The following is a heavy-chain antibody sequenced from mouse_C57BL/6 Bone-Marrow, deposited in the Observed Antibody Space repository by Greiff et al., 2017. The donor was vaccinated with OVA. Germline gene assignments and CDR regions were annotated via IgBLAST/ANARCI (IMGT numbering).Heavy chain of an antibody. CDR3: ARSDSSGYGYFDY. V-gene: IGHV1-63*01. CDR1: GYTFTNYW. Sequence: VQLQESGAELVRPGTSVKMSCKASGYTFTNYWIGWAKQRPGHGLEWIGDIYPGGGYTNYNEQFKGKATLTADKSSSTAYMQFSSLTSEDSAIYYCARSDSSGYGYFDYWGKGTTLTVSS. D-gene: IGHD3-2*02. CDR2: IYPGGGYT. J-gene: IGHJ2*01.